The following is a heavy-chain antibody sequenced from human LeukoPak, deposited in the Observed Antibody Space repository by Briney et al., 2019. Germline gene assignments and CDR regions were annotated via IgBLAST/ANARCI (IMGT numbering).Heavy chain of an antibody. V-gene: IGHV3-66*01. J-gene: IGHJ4*02. CDR3: ARNLDYDDYTGPGY. CDR1: GFTVSSNY. CDR2: IYSGGST. D-gene: IGHD4-17*01. Sequence: GGSLRLSCAASGFTVSSNYMSWVRQAPGKGLEWVSVIYSGGSTYYADSVNGRFTISRDNSKNTLYLQMNSLRAEDTAVYYCARNLDYDDYTGPGYWGQGTLVTVSS.